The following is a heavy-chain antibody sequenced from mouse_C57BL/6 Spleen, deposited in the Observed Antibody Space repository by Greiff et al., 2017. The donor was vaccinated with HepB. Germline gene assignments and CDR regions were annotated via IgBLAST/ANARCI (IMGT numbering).Heavy chain of an antibody. V-gene: IGHV1-80*01. CDR1: GYAFSSYW. D-gene: IGHD1-1*01. J-gene: IGHJ1*03. CDR2: IYPGDGDT. CDR3: ARSYGSREYFDV. Sequence: QVQLQQSGAELVKPGASVKISCKASGYAFSSYWMNWVKQRPGKGLEWIGQIYPGDGDTNYNGKFKGKATLTADKSSSIAYMQLSSLTSEDSAVYFCARSYGSREYFDVWGTGTTVTVSS.